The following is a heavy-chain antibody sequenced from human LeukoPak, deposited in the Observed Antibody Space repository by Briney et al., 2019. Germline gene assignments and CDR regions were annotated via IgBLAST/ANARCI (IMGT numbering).Heavy chain of an antibody. CDR1: GYTFTGYY. Sequence: RASVKVSCKASGYTFTGYYMHWVRQAPGQGLEWMGWINPNSGGTNYAQKFQGRDTMTRDTTISTAYMELSRLRSDDTAVYYCARDYGSGSYYTYDYWGQGTLVTVSS. CDR3: ARDYGSGSYYTYDY. D-gene: IGHD3-10*01. V-gene: IGHV1-2*02. J-gene: IGHJ4*02. CDR2: INPNSGGT.